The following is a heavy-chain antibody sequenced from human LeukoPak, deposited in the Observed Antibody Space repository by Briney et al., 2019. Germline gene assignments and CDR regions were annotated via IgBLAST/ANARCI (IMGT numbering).Heavy chain of an antibody. CDR1: RFTFSNAW. D-gene: IGHD3-22*01. J-gene: IGHJ4*02. V-gene: IGHV3-15*01. CDR3: FTDRARDYDSSGYYHFDN. Sequence: GGSLRLSCAASRFTFSNAWMSWVRQAPGKGREWVGRIKSKTDGGTTDYAAPVKGRFTISRDDSKNTLYLQMNSLKTEDTAVAYCFTDRARDYDSSGYYHFDNWGQGTLVTVSS. CDR2: IKSKTDGGTT.